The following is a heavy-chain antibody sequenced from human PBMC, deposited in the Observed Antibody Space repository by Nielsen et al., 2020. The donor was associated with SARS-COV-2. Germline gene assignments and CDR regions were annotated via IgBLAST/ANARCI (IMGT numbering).Heavy chain of an antibody. V-gene: IGHV5-10-1*01. Sequence: GESLKISCVASEYTFTSHWIGWVRHMPGKGLEWMGRIDPSDSYTNYSPSFQGHVTISADKSISTAYLQWSSLKASDTAMYYCARPGVSCSSTSCYEGNYYYYYGMDVWGQGTTVTVSS. CDR2: IDPSDSYT. J-gene: IGHJ6*02. CDR3: ARPGVSCSSTSCYEGNYYYYYGMDV. D-gene: IGHD2-2*01. CDR1: EYTFTSHW.